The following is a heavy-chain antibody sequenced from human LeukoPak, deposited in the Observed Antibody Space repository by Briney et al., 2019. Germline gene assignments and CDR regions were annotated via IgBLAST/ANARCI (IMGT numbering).Heavy chain of an antibody. CDR3: ARHHFYPLRFGEIPFDY. J-gene: IGHJ4*02. Sequence: ASVKVSCTASGYTFTGYYMHWVRQAPGQGLEWMGWINPNSGGTNYAQKSQGRVTMTRDTSISTAYMELSRLRSDDTAVYYCARHHFYPLRFGEIPFDYWGQGTLVTVSS. D-gene: IGHD3-10*01. V-gene: IGHV1-2*02. CDR2: INPNSGGT. CDR1: GYTFTGYY.